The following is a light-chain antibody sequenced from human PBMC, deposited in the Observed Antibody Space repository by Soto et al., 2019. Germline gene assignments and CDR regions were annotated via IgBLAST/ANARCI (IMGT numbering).Light chain of an antibody. V-gene: IGLV1-47*02. CDR3: AAWDARLSAWV. CDR1: SSNIGSDY. Sequence: QAVVTQPPSASGTPGQRVTISCSGSSSNIGSDYVYWYQQLPGTAPKLLIYTDDQRPSGVPDRFSGSKSGTSASLAISGLRSEDEADYWCAAWDARLSAWVFGGGTMLTVL. CDR2: TDD. J-gene: IGLJ3*02.